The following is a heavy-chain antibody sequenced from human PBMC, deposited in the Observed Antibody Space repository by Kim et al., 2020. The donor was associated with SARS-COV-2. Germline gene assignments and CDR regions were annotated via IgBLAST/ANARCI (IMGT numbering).Heavy chain of an antibody. D-gene: IGHD6-19*01. V-gene: IGHV1-2*02. Sequence: ASVKVSCKASGYTFTGYYMHWVRQAPGRGLEWMGWINPNSGGTNYAQKFQGRVTMTRDTSISTAYMELSRLRSDDTAVYYCARDMRQWLGKGVFDYWGQGTLVTVSS. CDR1: GYTFTGYY. CDR2: INPNSGGT. J-gene: IGHJ4*02. CDR3: ARDMRQWLGKGVFDY.